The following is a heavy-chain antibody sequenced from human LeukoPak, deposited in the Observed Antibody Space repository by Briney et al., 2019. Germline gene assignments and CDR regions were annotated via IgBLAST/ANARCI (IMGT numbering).Heavy chain of an antibody. CDR3: ARAAADYSYFDS. Sequence: SQTLSLTCAISGDRVSINSAAWHWIRQSPSRGIEWLGRAYYKSKWYNDYAMAVKSRIRINPDTSSNQLSLQLNSVTPEDTAVYYCARAAADYSYFDSWGQGTLVTVSS. CDR2: AYYKSKWYN. D-gene: IGHD3-10*01. V-gene: IGHV6-1*01. CDR1: GDRVSINSAA. J-gene: IGHJ4*02.